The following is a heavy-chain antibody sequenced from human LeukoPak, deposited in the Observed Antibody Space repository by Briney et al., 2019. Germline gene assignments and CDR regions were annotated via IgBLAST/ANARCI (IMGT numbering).Heavy chain of an antibody. J-gene: IGHJ4*02. D-gene: IGHD3-3*01. CDR2: INPNSGGT. CDR1: GYTFTGYF. Sequence: ASVKVSCKASGYTFTGYFMHWVRQAPGQGLEWMGWINPNSGGTNYAQKFQGRVTMTRDTSISTAYMELSRLRSDDTAVYYCARALITIFGVGNLDYWGQGTLVTVSS. V-gene: IGHV1-2*02. CDR3: ARALITIFGVGNLDY.